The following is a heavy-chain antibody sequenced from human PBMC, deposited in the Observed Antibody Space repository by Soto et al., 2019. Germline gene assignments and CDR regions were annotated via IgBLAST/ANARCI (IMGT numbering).Heavy chain of an antibody. Sequence: QVQLVQSGAEVKKPGASVKVSCKASGYTFTTYAIHWVRQAPGQRLEWMGWINAGNGNTKYLQKFQGRVTLTRDTSASTVYMELSSLRSEDTAIYYCAREFPSLSSTWREHFQPWGQGTLVTVSS. V-gene: IGHV1-3*01. D-gene: IGHD6-13*01. J-gene: IGHJ1*01. CDR3: AREFPSLSSTWREHFQP. CDR2: INAGNGNT. CDR1: GYTFTTYA.